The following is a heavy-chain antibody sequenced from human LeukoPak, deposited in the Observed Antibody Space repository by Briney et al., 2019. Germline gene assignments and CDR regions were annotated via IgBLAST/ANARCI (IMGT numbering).Heavy chain of an antibody. CDR2: IFPGNSEV. D-gene: IGHD3-10*01. CDR1: GYSFSTYL. CDR3: PRHTGRPQAGWFDP. J-gene: IGHJ5*02. Sequence: GASLKISCKDSGYSFSTYLLGWLREIPGKVLEYMGIIFPGNSEVKYSPAFEGQATISADKSRTTSYVQWTSLKASTTANYYSPRHTGRPQAGWFDPGGRGTVVTVSS. V-gene: IGHV5-51*01.